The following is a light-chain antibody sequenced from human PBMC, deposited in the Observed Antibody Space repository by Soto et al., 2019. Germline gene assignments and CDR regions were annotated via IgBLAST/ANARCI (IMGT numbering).Light chain of an antibody. CDR1: SSNIGAGFD. CDR2: DNS. Sequence: QSVLTQPPSVSGAPGQRVTISCTGNSSNIGAGFDVHWYQQLPGTAPKLLIYDNSNRPSGVPDRFSGSKSGTSASLAITGLQAEDGTDYYCQSYDNSLSGWVFGGGTKLTVL. V-gene: IGLV1-40*01. J-gene: IGLJ2*01. CDR3: QSYDNSLSGWV.